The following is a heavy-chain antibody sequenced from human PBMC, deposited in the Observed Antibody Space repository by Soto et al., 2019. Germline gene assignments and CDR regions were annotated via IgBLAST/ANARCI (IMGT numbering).Heavy chain of an antibody. CDR2: INPDGSEK. J-gene: IGHJ4*02. CDR3: SRSLDS. CDR1: GVTFSSFW. Sequence: GGSLGLSCASSGVTFSSFWMDWVRQAPGKGLEWLANINPDGSEKHYVDSVKGRFTISRDNAKNSLYLQMSSLTAEDSALYYCSRSLDSWGQGTRVTVSS. V-gene: IGHV3-7*03.